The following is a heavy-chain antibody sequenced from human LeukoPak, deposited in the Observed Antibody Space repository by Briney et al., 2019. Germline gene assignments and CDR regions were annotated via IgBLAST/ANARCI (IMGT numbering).Heavy chain of an antibody. CDR3: ARSGYCSGGSCYFDY. Sequence: SETLSLTCAVYGGSFSGYYWSWIRQPPGKGLEWIGEINHSGSTNYNPSLKSRVTIPVDTSKNQFSLKLSSVTAADTAVYYCARSGYCSGGSCYFDYWGQGTLVTVSS. CDR2: INHSGST. V-gene: IGHV4-34*01. CDR1: GGSFSGYY. J-gene: IGHJ4*02. D-gene: IGHD2-15*01.